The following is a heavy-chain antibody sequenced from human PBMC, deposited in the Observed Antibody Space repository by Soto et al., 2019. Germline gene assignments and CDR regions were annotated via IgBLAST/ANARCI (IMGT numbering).Heavy chain of an antibody. V-gene: IGHV3-30*18. CDR1: GFSFSTYA. Sequence: QVQLVEAGGGVVHPGRSLRLSCAASGFSFSTYAMQWVRQAPGKGLEWVAVISSDGSTKFYAHSVKGRFTVSRDNSKSTLYLQMSSLRAEDTAVYFCAKDGASAGTFDYWGQGTLVTVSS. D-gene: IGHD6-13*01. CDR3: AKDGASAGTFDY. J-gene: IGHJ4*02. CDR2: ISSDGSTK.